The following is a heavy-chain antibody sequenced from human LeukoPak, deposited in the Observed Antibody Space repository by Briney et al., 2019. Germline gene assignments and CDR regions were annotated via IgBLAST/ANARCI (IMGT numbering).Heavy chain of an antibody. J-gene: IGHJ4*02. CDR3: ARDVAAIMSLIDY. Sequence: GSLRLSCAASGFTFSRHGINWVRQAPGKGLGWVGSIRVDGSAQFYVDSVRGRFTISRDNAKDSLYLQMNSLRAEDTAVYYCARDVAAIMSLIDYWGQGTLVTVSS. CDR2: IRVDGSAQ. CDR1: GFTFSRHG. D-gene: IGHD2-15*01. V-gene: IGHV3-7*01.